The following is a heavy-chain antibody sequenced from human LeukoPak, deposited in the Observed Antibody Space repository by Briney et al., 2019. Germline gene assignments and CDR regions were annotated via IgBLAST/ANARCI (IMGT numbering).Heavy chain of an antibody. D-gene: IGHD2-15*01. CDR2: INPNSGGT. CDR1: GFTFTGYY. Sequence: ASVKVSCKASGFTFTGYYVHWVRQAPGQGLEWMGRINPNSGGTNYAQKFQGRVTMTRDTSISTAYMELSRLRSDDTAVYYCARDNPISYVVVVAATRRGGYGMDVWGQGTTVTVSS. J-gene: IGHJ6*02. V-gene: IGHV1-2*06. CDR3: ARDNPISYVVVVAATRRGGYGMDV.